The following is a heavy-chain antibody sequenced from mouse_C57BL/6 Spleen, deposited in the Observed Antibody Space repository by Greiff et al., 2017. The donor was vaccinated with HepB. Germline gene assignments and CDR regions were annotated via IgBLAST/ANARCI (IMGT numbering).Heavy chain of an antibody. D-gene: IGHD1-1*01. V-gene: IGHV14-1*01. CDR2: IDPEDGDT. CDR3: TTSPVVDWYFDV. J-gene: IGHJ1*03. CDR1: GFNIKDYY. Sequence: VQLQQSGAELVRPGASVKLSCTASGFNIKDYYMHWVKQRPEQGLEWIGRIDPEDGDTEYAPKFQGKATMTADTSSNTAYLQLSRLTSEDTAVYYCTTSPVVDWYFDVWGTGTTVTVAS.